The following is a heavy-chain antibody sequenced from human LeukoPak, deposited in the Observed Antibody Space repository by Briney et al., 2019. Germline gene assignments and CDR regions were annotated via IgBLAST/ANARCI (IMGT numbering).Heavy chain of an antibody. Sequence: ASVKVSYKASGYTFTSYGISWVRQAPGQGLEWMGWISAYNGNTNYAQKLQGRVTMTTDTSTSTAYMELRSLRSDDTAVYYCARDYGEGGYDSNYYYGMDVWGQGTTVTVSS. D-gene: IGHD5-12*01. CDR2: ISAYNGNT. V-gene: IGHV1-18*01. CDR1: GYTFTSYG. J-gene: IGHJ6*02. CDR3: ARDYGEGGYDSNYYYGMDV.